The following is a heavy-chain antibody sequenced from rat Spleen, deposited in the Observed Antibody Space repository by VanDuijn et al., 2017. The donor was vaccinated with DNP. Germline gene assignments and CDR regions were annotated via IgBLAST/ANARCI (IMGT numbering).Heavy chain of an antibody. V-gene: IGHV3-3*01. CDR1: GYSITSNFR. J-gene: IGHJ2*01. CDR3: AIQLGVFDY. D-gene: IGHD5-1*01. Sequence: EVQLQESGPGLVKSSQSLSLTCSVTGYSITSNFRRSWIRKFPGNKLEWMGFINSEGSTNYNPSLKSRISITTDTSKNQFFRQVNSITTEDSATYYCAIQLGVFDYWGQGVLVTVSS. CDR2: INSEGST.